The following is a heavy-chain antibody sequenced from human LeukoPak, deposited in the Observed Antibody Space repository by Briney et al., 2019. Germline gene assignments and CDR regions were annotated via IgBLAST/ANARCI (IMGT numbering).Heavy chain of an antibody. Sequence: PSETLSLTCTVSGVSISSGGYYWSWLRQHPGKGLEWIGYIYYSGSTYYNPSLKSRVTISVDTSKNQFSLKLSSVTAADTAVYYCAREGFGELPRYAFDIWGQGTMVTVSS. CDR2: IYYSGST. CDR1: GVSISSGGYY. J-gene: IGHJ3*02. V-gene: IGHV4-31*03. CDR3: AREGFGELPRYAFDI. D-gene: IGHD3-10*01.